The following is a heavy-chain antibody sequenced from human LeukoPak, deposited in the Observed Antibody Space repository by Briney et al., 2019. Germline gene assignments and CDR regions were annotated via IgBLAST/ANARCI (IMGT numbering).Heavy chain of an antibody. Sequence: PSETLSLTCAVSGYSISSGYYWGWIRQPPGKGLEWIGSIYHSGSTYYNPSLKSRVTISVDTSKNQFSLKLNSVTAADTAVYYCARLPSYYDSSGYSYWGQGTLVTVSS. D-gene: IGHD3-22*01. V-gene: IGHV4-38-2*01. J-gene: IGHJ4*02. CDR1: GYSISSGYY. CDR2: IYHSGST. CDR3: ARLPSYYDSSGYSY.